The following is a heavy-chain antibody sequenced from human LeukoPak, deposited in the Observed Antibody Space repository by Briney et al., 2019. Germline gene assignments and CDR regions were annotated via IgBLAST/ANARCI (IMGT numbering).Heavy chain of an antibody. J-gene: IGHJ6*03. CDR2: INPYSGGT. CDR3: ATASYYYGSGRLSVYMDV. CDR1: GYTFTGYY. D-gene: IGHD3-10*01. Sequence: GASVKVSCKASGYTFTGYYMHWVRQAPGQGLEWMGWINPYSGGTNYAQKFQGRVTMTRDTSISTAYMELSRLRSDDTAVYYCATASYYYGSGRLSVYMDVWGKGTTVTVSS. V-gene: IGHV1-2*02.